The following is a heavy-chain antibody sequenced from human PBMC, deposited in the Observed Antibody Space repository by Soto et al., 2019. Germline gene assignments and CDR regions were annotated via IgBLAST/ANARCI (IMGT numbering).Heavy chain of an antibody. D-gene: IGHD2-2*01. Sequence: VQLLESGGALVQPGGSLRLSCAGSGFTFINYAMNWVRQAPGKGLAWVSSISGGGDAAFFPDSVRGRFTISRDNSKNTVTLQMNSLGVDDTAVYYCARKILGSTSRPNYWYFDLWGRGTLVTVSS. CDR1: GFTFINYA. J-gene: IGHJ2*01. CDR2: ISGGGDAA. CDR3: ARKILGSTSRPNYWYFDL. V-gene: IGHV3-23*01.